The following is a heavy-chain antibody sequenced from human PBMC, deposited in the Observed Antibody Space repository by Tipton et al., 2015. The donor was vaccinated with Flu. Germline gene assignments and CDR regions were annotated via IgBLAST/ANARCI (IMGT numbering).Heavy chain of an antibody. V-gene: IGHV3-23*01. CDR1: GITLSTFA. Sequence: SLRLSCATSGITLSTFAMSWVRQAPGKGLEWVSVVSGSGDNTDYADSVRGRFTISRDNSKNTVYLQMNSLRAEDTAVYYCARGPSGYSYGSYDYWGQGTLVNVSS. D-gene: IGHD5-18*01. CDR3: ARGPSGYSYGSYDY. J-gene: IGHJ4*02. CDR2: VSGSGDNT.